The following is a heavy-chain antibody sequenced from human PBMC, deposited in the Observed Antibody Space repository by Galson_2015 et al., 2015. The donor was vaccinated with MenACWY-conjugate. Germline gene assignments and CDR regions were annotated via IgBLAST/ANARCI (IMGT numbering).Heavy chain of an antibody. J-gene: IGHJ4*02. CDR1: GFTFRSYA. CDR3: FAISSGIDY. V-gene: IGHV3-33*01. Sequence: SLRLSCAASGFTFRSYAMHWVRQAPGKGLEWVAVIWFDGSQTYYSDSVRGRFTISRDNSRNTAYLQMSSLRVEDTAMYYCFAISSGIDYWGQGTLVTVSS. D-gene: IGHD1-26*01. CDR2: IWFDGSQT.